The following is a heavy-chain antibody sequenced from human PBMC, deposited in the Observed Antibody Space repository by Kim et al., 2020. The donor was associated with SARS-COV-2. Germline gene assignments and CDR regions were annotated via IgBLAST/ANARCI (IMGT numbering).Heavy chain of an antibody. CDR1: GFTFSTYA. CDR2: ISSSGGST. Sequence: GGSLRLSCAASGFTFSTYAMSWVRQAPGKGLEWVSGISSSGGSTYYADSGRGRFTISRDNSKNTLFLQMSSLTADDTAVYYCARTRSCSGTSCYVDFWGQGTLVTVSS. V-gene: IGHV3-23*01. J-gene: IGHJ4*02. CDR3: ARTRSCSGTSCYVDF. D-gene: IGHD2-2*01.